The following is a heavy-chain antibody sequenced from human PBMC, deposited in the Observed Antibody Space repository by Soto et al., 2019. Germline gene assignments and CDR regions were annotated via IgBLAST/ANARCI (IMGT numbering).Heavy chain of an antibody. V-gene: IGHV3-21*01. CDR1: GFRFSTYS. CDR3: TRHPVPDSSGYFPFDY. Sequence: EVQLVESGGGLVKPGGSLRLSCAASGFRFSTYSMNWVRQAPGKGLEWVASISTTNSYIYYADSVRGRFTISRDNAKNSLFLQMNSLRAEDTAVYYCTRHPVPDSSGYFPFDYWGQGTLVTLSS. CDR2: ISTTNSYI. J-gene: IGHJ4*02. D-gene: IGHD3-22*01.